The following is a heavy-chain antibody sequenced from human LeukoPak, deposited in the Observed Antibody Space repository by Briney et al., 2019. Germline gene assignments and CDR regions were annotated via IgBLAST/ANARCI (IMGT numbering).Heavy chain of an antibody. CDR2: IYYSGST. CDR3: ARDPFYSGSYNWFDP. J-gene: IGHJ5*02. D-gene: IGHD1-26*01. V-gene: IGHV4-59*08. Sequence: SETLSLTCTVSGGSISSYYWSWIRQPPGKGLEWIGYIYYSGSTNYNPSLKSRVTISVDTSKNQFSLKLSSVTAADTAVYYCARDPFYSGSYNWFDPWGQGTLVTVSS. CDR1: GGSISSYY.